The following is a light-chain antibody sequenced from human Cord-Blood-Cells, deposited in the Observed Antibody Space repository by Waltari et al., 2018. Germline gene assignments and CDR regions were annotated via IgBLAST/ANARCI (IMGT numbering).Light chain of an antibody. J-gene: IGLJ1*01. CDR1: SSDVGGYNY. V-gene: IGLV2-11*01. CDR2: DVS. CDR3: CSYAGSYTFV. Sequence: QSALTQPRPVSGSPGQSVTISCTGTSSDVGGYNYVSWYQQQHGKDPKLMIYDVSKRPSGVPDRFSGSKSGNTASLTISGLQAEDEADYYCCSYAGSYTFVFGTGTKVTVL.